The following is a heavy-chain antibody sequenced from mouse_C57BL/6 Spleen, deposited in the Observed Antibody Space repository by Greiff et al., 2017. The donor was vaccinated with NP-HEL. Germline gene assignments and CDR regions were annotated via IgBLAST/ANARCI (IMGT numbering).Heavy chain of an antibody. CDR3: ARQTMANYYAMDY. V-gene: IGHV5-9*01. CDR2: ISGGGGNT. CDR1: GFTFSSYT. D-gene: IGHD1-1*02. Sequence: EVQLVESGGGLVKPGGSLKLSCAASGFTFSSYTMSWVRQTPEKRLEWVATISGGGGNTYYPDSVKGRFTISRDNAKNTLYLQMSSLRSEDTALYYCARQTMANYYAMDYWGQGTSVTVSS. J-gene: IGHJ4*01.